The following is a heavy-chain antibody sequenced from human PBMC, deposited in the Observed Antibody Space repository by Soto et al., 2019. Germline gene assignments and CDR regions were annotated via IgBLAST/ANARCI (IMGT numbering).Heavy chain of an antibody. Sequence: PGGYLRLSCASSEFSLSSYPMSWVHQAPGKGLEWVSTISGSGGSTFYADSVKGRFTISRDNSRNTLYLQVNSLRADGTAVYYCAKGGYCSGGTCYTKFDFWGQGTLVTVSS. CDR3: AKGGYCSGGTCYTKFDF. CDR2: ISGSGGST. J-gene: IGHJ4*02. CDR1: EFSLSSYP. D-gene: IGHD2-15*01. V-gene: IGHV3-23*01.